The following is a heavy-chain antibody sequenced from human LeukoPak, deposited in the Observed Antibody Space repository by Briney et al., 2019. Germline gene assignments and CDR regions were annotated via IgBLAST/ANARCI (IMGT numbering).Heavy chain of an antibody. CDR3: AKSTVTYNWFDP. V-gene: IGHV3-30*02. Sequence: GGSLRLSCAASGFTFSSYGMHWVRQAPGKGPDWVAFIRHDGSNKYNADSVKGRFTISRDNSKNTLYLQMNSLRAEDTAVYFCAKSTVTYNWFDPWGQGTLVTVSS. CDR1: GFTFSSYG. J-gene: IGHJ5*02. D-gene: IGHD4-17*01. CDR2: IRHDGSNK.